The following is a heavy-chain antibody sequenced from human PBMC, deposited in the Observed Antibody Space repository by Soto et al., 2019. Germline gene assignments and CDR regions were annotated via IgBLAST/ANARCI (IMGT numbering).Heavy chain of an antibody. CDR2: ISYDGSNK. J-gene: IGHJ5*02. Sequence: QVQLVESGGGVVQPGRSLRLSCAASGFTFSSYAMHWVCQAPGKGLEWVAVISYDGSNKYYADSVKGRFTISRDNSKNTLYLQMNSLRAEDTAVYYCARDRGSGQFDPWGQGTLVTVSS. CDR1: GFTFSSYA. CDR3: ARDRGSGQFDP. V-gene: IGHV3-30-3*01. D-gene: IGHD3-10*01.